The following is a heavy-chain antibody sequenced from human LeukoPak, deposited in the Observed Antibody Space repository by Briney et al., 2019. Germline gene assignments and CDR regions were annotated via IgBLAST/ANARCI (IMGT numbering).Heavy chain of an antibody. J-gene: IGHJ4*02. CDR2: TYYRSKWYN. Sequence: SQTLSLTCAISGDSVSTNSAAWTWIRQSPSRGLEWLGRTYYRSKWYNDYAVSVKSRITLNPDKSTNQFSLQLNSVTPEDTAVYYCARGIPVVGYYFDYWGQGTLVTVSS. CDR1: GDSVSTNSAA. V-gene: IGHV6-1*01. CDR3: ARGIPVVGYYFDY. D-gene: IGHD6-19*01.